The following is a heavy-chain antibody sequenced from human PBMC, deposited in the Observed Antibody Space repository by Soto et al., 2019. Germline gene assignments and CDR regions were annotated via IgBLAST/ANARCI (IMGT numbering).Heavy chain of an antibody. D-gene: IGHD7-27*01. Sequence: SETLSLTCIVSGGSISSSSHYWGWIRQPPGKGRDWIASIFYRGSTYYNPSLQSRVTMSVDTSKNQFSLKLSSVTAADTAVYYCARLDGPWAHFDSWGQGTLVTVSS. V-gene: IGHV4-39*01. CDR2: IFYRGST. CDR1: GGSISSSSHY. CDR3: ARLDGPWAHFDS. J-gene: IGHJ4*02.